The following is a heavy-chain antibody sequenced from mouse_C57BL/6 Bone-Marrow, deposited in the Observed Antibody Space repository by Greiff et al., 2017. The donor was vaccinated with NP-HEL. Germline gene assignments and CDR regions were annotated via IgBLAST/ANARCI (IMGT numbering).Heavy chain of an antibody. V-gene: IGHV1-59*01. J-gene: IGHJ3*01. CDR3: ASYSSY. CDR1: GYPFISYW. Sequence: QVQLKQPGAELVRPGTSVKLSCKASGYPFISYWMHWVKQRPGQGLEWVGVIDPSDSYTNYNQKFKGKATLTVDTSSSTAYMQLSSLTSEDSAVYYCASYSSYWGQGTLVTVSA. D-gene: IGHD1-1*01. CDR2: IDPSDSYT.